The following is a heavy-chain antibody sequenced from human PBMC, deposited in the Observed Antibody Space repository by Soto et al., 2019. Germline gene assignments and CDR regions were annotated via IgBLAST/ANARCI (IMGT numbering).Heavy chain of an antibody. CDR2: ITDTGGDT. D-gene: IGHD3-10*01. CDR3: ARASGESYPGSRVFDS. Sequence: GSLRLSCAASGFTFSSNAMSWVRQAPGKGLEWVSVITDTGGDTLYADSVKGRFTISRDNSKNTLYLQVNSMRAEDTAIYYCARASGESYPGSRVFDSWGQGTRVTVSS. V-gene: IGHV3-23*01. CDR1: GFTFSSNA. J-gene: IGHJ4*02.